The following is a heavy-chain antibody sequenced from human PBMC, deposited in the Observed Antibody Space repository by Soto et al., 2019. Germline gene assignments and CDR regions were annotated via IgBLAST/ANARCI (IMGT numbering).Heavy chain of an antibody. CDR3: ARDLDASGSYYNWFDP. CDR1: GYTFSSIG. Sequence: QVQLVQSGAEVKKPGASVTVSCKTSGYTFSSIGISWVRQAPGQGLEWMGWISPHKGDTYYAQRLQGRVTMTTDTSTSTAYMELRSLRSDDTAVYFCARDLDASGSYYNWFDPWGQGTLVTVSS. D-gene: IGHD3-10*01. V-gene: IGHV1-18*01. J-gene: IGHJ5*02. CDR2: ISPHKGDT.